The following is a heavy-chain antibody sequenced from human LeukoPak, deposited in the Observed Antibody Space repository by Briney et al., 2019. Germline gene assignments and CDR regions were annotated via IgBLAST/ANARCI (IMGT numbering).Heavy chain of an antibody. J-gene: IGHJ5*02. CDR2: VSAYNGNT. D-gene: IGHD2-2*01. CDR3: ARDSGYCSSTSCYPNWFDP. V-gene: IGHV1-18*01. Sequence: ASVKVSCKASGYTFTSYGISWVRQAPGQGLEWMGWVSAYNGNTNYAQKLQGRVTMTTDTSTSTAYMELRSLRSDDTAVYYCARDSGYCSSTSCYPNWFDPWGQGTLVIVSS. CDR1: GYTFTSYG.